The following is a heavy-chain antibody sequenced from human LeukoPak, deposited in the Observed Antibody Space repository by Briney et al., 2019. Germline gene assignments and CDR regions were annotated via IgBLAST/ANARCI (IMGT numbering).Heavy chain of an antibody. D-gene: IGHD3-22*01. Sequence: SETLSLTCTASGGSISSYYWSWIRQPPGKGLEWIGYIYYSGSTNYNPSLKSRVTISVDTSKNQFSLKLSSVTAADTAVYYCARALYYDSSGYLDYWGQGTLVTVSS. J-gene: IGHJ4*02. CDR3: ARALYYDSSGYLDY. CDR2: IYYSGST. V-gene: IGHV4-59*01. CDR1: GGSISSYY.